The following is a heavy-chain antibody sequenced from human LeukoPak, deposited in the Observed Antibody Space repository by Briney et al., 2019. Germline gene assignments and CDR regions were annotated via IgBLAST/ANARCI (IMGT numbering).Heavy chain of an antibody. CDR1: GYTFTSYG. D-gene: IGHD6-19*01. CDR2: ISAYNGNT. CDR3: ARDPGSYSGGHHYYMDV. Sequence: ASVKVSCKASGYTFTSYGISWVRQAPGQGLEWMGWISAYNGNTNYAQKLQGRVTMTTDTSTSTAYMELRSLRSDDTAVYYCARDPGSYSGGHHYYMDVWGKGTTVTVSS. J-gene: IGHJ6*03. V-gene: IGHV1-18*01.